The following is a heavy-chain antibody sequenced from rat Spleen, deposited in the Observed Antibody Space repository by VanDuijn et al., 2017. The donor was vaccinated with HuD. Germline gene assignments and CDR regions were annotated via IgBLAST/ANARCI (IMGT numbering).Heavy chain of an antibody. Sequence: EVQLVESGGGLVQPGRSLKLSCAASGFTFSNYDMAWVRQAPTKGLEWIASISTGGGNTYYRDSVKGRFTISRDNAKNTQYLQMDSLRSEDTAPYYCARFWGYPYYFDYWGQGVMVTVSS. J-gene: IGHJ2*01. D-gene: IGHD3-8*01. CDR1: GFTFSNYD. CDR2: ISTGGGNT. CDR3: ARFWGYPYYFDY. V-gene: IGHV5S13*01.